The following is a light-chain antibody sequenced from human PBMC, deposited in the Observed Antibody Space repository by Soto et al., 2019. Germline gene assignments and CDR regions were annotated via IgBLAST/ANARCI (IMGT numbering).Light chain of an antibody. CDR2: AAS. V-gene: IGKV1-39*01. CDR1: QSIVTY. CDR3: QQTHSPPYS. J-gene: IGKJ2*01. Sequence: DIQMTQSPNSLSASVGDRVTITCRASQSIVTYLNWYQQKPGKAPNLLVYAASSLQSGVPSRFSGSGSGTDFTHTISTLQPEDFATYYCQQTHSPPYSIGQGTKLEI.